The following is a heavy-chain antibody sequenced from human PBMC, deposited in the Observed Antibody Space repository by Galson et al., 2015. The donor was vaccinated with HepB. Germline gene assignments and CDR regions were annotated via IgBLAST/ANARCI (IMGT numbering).Heavy chain of an antibody. CDR3: AREPNYDISSYYFDN. J-gene: IGHJ4*02. CDR1: GFTFSNYP. Sequence: SLRLSCAASGFTFSNYPMNWVRQAPGKGLEWVSYISSSSSAIYYADSVKGRFTISRDNAKNSLYLQMNSPRAEDTAVYYCAREPNYDISSYYFDNWGQGTLVTVSS. D-gene: IGHD3-22*01. CDR2: ISSSSSAI. V-gene: IGHV3-48*01.